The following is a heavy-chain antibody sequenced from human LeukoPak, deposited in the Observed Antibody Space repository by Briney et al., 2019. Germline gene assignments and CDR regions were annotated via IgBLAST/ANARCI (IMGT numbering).Heavy chain of an antibody. J-gene: IGHJ4*02. Sequence: GGSLRLSCAASGFTFSSYAMSWVRQAPGKGLEWVSAISGSGGSTYYADSVKGRFTISRDNSKNTLCLQMNSLRAEDTAVYYCAKRGEYSNYVPYYFDYWGQGTLVTVSS. CDR1: GFTFSSYA. V-gene: IGHV3-23*01. CDR3: AKRGEYSNYVPYYFDY. D-gene: IGHD4-11*01. CDR2: ISGSGGST.